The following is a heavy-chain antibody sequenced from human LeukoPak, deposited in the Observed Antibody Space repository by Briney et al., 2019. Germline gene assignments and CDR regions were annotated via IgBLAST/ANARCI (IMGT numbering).Heavy chain of an antibody. Sequence: TSETLSLTCTVSGGSISSGGYYWRWIRQHPGKGLEWIGYIYYSGSTYYNPSLKSRVTISVDTSKNQFSLKLSSVTAADTAVYYCARDQCSSTSCHPLYMDVWGKGTTVTVSS. V-gene: IGHV4-31*03. J-gene: IGHJ6*03. CDR1: GGSISSGGYY. CDR3: ARDQCSSTSCHPLYMDV. D-gene: IGHD2-2*01. CDR2: IYYSGST.